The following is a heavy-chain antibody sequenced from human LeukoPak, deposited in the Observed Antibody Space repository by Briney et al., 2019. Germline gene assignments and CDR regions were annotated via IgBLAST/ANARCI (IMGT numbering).Heavy chain of an antibody. D-gene: IGHD3-22*01. Sequence: SETLSLTCTVSGGSISSYYWSWIRQPPGKGLEWIGEINHSGSTNYNPSLKSRVTISVETSKKQFSLKLSSVTAADTAVYYCARGPYYDSSGYNNGDYWSQGTLVTVSS. CDR1: GGSISSYY. V-gene: IGHV4-34*01. CDR3: ARGPYYDSSGYNNGDY. J-gene: IGHJ4*02. CDR2: INHSGST.